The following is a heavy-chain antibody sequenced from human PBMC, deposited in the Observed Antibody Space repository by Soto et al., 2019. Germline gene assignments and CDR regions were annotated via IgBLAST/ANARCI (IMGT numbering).Heavy chain of an antibody. CDR3: ARVQFRWELLGAFDI. Sequence: QVQLVESGGGVVQPGRSLRLSCAASGFTFSSYAMHWVRQAPGKGLEWVAVISYDGSNKYYADSVKGRFTISRDNSKNTLYLKMNSRRAEDTAVYYCARVQFRWELLGAFDIWGQGTMVTVSS. D-gene: IGHD1-26*01. CDR2: ISYDGSNK. CDR1: GFTFSSYA. V-gene: IGHV3-30-3*01. J-gene: IGHJ3*02.